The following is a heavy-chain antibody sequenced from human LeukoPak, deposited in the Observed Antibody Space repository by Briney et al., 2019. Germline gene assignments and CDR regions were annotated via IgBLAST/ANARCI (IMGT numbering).Heavy chain of an antibody. CDR1: GFTFSSYG. V-gene: IGHV3-30*02. D-gene: IGHD2-2*01. CDR2: IRYDGSNK. J-gene: IGHJ5*02. CDR3: AKDGVVVPAADNWFDP. Sequence: SGGSLRLSCAASGFTFSSYGMHWVRQAPGKGLEWVAFIRYDGSNKYYADSVKGRFTISRDNSKNTLYLQMNSLRAEDTAVYYCAKDGVVVPAADNWFDPWGQGTLVTVSS.